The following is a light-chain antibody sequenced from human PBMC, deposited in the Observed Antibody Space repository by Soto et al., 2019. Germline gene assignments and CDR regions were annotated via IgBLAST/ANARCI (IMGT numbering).Light chain of an antibody. CDR3: QQASSFLLT. V-gene: IGKV1-12*01. Sequence: QETQSPSSVSASVGDRVTITCRASQPISSWLAWYQQKPGQPPNLLIYSASTLRSGVPSRFSGSESGTLFTLTITNLQPEDFATCYCQQASSFLLTFGGGTKV. CDR1: QPISSW. J-gene: IGKJ4*01. CDR2: SAS.